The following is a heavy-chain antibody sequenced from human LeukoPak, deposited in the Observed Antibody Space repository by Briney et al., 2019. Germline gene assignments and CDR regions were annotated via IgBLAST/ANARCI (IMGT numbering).Heavy chain of an antibody. V-gene: IGHV4-4*07. D-gene: IGHD3-22*01. J-gene: IGHJ4*02. CDR3: ARGDYYDSSGYFDY. CDR2: IYTSGST. CDR1: GGSISSYY. Sequence: SETLSLTCTVSGGSISSYYWSWIRQPAGKGLEWIGRIYTSGSTNYNPSLKSRVTISVDTSKNQFSLKLSSVTAADTAVYYCARGDYYDSSGYFDYWGQGTLVTVSS.